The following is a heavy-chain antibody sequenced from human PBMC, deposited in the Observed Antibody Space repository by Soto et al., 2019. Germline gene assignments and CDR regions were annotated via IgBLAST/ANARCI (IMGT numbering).Heavy chain of an antibody. J-gene: IGHJ4*02. D-gene: IGHD2-2*01. CDR3: GRCTSTSCHLGSDY. V-gene: IGHV3-30-3*01. Sequence: GGSLRLSCAASGFTFSSYAMNWVRQAPGKGLEWVALISYDGSNKYYADSVRGRFTISRDSSTNTLFLQMNSLRAADTAVYYCGRCTSTSCHLGSDYWGQGTLVTVSS. CDR1: GFTFSSYA. CDR2: ISYDGSNK.